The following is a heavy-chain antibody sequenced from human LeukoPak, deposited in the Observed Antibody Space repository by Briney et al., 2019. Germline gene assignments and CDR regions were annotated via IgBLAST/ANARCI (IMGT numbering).Heavy chain of an antibody. CDR1: GLSFNSCG. CDR3: ATYYCSTTSCYPYFFDY. J-gene: IGHJ4*02. CDR2: INPDNGNT. Sequence: GRSLRLSCAASGLSFNSCGMHWVRQAPGQGLEWMGWINPDNGNTKYAQKFQGRVTMTTDTSTSTAHMELRSLRSDDTAVYYCATYYCSTTSCYPYFFDYWGQGTLVTVSS. D-gene: IGHD2-2*01. V-gene: IGHV1-18*01.